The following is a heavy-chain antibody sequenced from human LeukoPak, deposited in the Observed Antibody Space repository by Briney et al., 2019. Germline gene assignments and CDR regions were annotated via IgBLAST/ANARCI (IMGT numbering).Heavy chain of an antibody. Sequence: SQTLSLTCTVSGGSISSGSYYWSWIRQPAGKGLEWIGRIYTSGSTNYNPSLKSRVTMSVDTSKNQFSLKLSSVSAADTAVYYCARGGDGPSPFDYWGQGTLVTVSS. V-gene: IGHV4-61*02. CDR3: ARGGDGPSPFDY. CDR2: IYTSGST. D-gene: IGHD3-16*01. CDR1: GGSISSGSYY. J-gene: IGHJ4*02.